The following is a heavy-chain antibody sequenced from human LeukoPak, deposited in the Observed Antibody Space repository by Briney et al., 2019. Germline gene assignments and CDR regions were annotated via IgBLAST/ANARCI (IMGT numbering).Heavy chain of an antibody. V-gene: IGHV1-69*13. J-gene: IGHJ4*02. CDR1: GGTFSTYA. D-gene: IGHD6-13*01. CDR2: IIPIFGTA. CDR3: ARFGSIAAAGETVDY. Sequence: ASVNVSCKASGGTFSTYAISWVRQAPGQGLEWMGGIIPIFGTANYAQKFQGRVTITADESTSTAYTELSSLRSEDTAVYYCARFGSIAAAGETVDYWGQGTLVTVSS.